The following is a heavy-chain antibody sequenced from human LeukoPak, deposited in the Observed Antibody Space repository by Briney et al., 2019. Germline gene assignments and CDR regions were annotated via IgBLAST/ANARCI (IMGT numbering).Heavy chain of an antibody. V-gene: IGHV3-30*04. J-gene: IGHJ3*02. CDR2: ILCDGSNK. Sequence: GGSLRFYCAAYGFIFTTYAMHWLRQAPGNELEGWAVILCDGSNKYYEDSVRGRMTTSRANSTTTLYLHMISLRDEATDVYYCARGSGRRNAFDIWGQGTMVTVSS. CDR1: GFIFTTYA. D-gene: IGHD1-26*01. CDR3: ARGSGRRNAFDI.